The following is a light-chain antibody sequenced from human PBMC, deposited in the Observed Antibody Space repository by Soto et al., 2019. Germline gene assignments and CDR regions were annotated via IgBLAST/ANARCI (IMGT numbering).Light chain of an antibody. Sequence: QPVLTQPPSVSGAPGQRVTISCTGSSSNIGAGYDVHWYQQLPGTAPKLLIYGNSNRPSGVPDRFSGSKSGTSASLAITGLQAEDEAGYYCQSYDSSLSGVVFGGGTKLTVL. CDR1: SSNIGAGYD. CDR3: QSYDSSLSGVV. J-gene: IGLJ2*01. V-gene: IGLV1-40*01. CDR2: GNS.